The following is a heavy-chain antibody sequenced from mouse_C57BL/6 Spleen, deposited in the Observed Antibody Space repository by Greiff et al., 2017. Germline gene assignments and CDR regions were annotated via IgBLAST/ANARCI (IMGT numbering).Heavy chain of an antibody. V-gene: IGHV1-26*01. CDR3: ARGGGGRYFDY. J-gene: IGHJ2*01. D-gene: IGHD1-1*02. Sequence: EVQLQQSGPELVKPGASVKISCKASGYTFTDYYMNWVKQSHGKSLEWIGDINPNNGGTSYNQKFKGKATLTVDKSSSTAYMALRSLTSEDSAVYYCARGGGGRYFDYWGQGTTLTVSS. CDR1: GYTFTDYY. CDR2: INPNNGGT.